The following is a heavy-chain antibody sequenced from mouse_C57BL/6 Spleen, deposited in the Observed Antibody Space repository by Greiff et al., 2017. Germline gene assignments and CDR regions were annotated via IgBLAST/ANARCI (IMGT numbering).Heavy chain of an antibody. D-gene: IGHD1-1*01. CDR1: GYTFTDYT. J-gene: IGHJ4*01. V-gene: IGHV1-78*01. Sequence: QVQLQQSDAELVKPGASVKISCKASGYTFTDYTIHWMKQRPEQGLAWIGNIYPRDGSTKYNEKFKGKATLTADKSSSAAYMQLNSLTSEDTAVYCGSRKMGYCGSSGAMDDWGQGTSVTVSS. CDR3: SRKMGYCGSSGAMDD. CDR2: IYPRDGST.